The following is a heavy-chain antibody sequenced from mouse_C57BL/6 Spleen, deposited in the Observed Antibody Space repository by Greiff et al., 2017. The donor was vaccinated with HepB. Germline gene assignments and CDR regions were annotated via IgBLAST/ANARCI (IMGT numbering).Heavy chain of an antibody. CDR2: IRSGSSTI. J-gene: IGHJ2*01. CDR3: ARILGDFDY. V-gene: IGHV5-17*01. D-gene: IGHD4-1*01. Sequence: EVKLMESGGGLVKPGGSLKLSCAASGFTFSDYGMHWVRQAPEKGLEWVAYIRSGSSTIYYADTVKGRFTISRDNDKNTLFLQMTSLRSEDTAMYYCARILGDFDYWGQGTTLTVSS. CDR1: GFTFSDYG.